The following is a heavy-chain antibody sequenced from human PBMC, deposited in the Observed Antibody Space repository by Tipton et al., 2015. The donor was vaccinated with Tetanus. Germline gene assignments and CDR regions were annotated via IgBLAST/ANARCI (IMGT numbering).Heavy chain of an antibody. D-gene: IGHD4-17*01. CDR1: GFTFSSYA. Sequence: AASGFTFSSYAMSWVRQAPGKGLEWVSAISGSGGSTYYADSVKGRFTISRDNSKNTLYLQMNSLRAEDTAVYYCAKDPHMTTVTTSIDYWGQGTLVTVSS. CDR3: AKDPHMTTVTTSIDY. V-gene: IGHV3-23*01. CDR2: ISGSGGST. J-gene: IGHJ4*02.